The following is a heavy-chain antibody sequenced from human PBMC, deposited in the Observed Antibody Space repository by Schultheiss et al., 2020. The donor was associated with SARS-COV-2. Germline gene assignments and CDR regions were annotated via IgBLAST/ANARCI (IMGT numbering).Heavy chain of an antibody. J-gene: IGHJ4*02. V-gene: IGHV2-70*12. CDR2: IDWDDDK. Sequence: TLSLTCAVYGGSFSGYYWSWIRQPPGKALEWLALIDWDDDKYYSTSLKTRLTISKDTSKNQVLLTMTNMDPVDTATYYCAHRHCSSTSCYASYFDYWGQGTLVTVSS. CDR1: GGSFSGYY. D-gene: IGHD2-2*01. CDR3: AHRHCSSTSCYASYFDY.